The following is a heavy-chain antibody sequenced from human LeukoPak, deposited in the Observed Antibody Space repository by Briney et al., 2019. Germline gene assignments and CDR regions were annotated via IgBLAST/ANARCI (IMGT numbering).Heavy chain of an antibody. CDR2: IYHGDSDI. Sequence: GESLKISCKASGYTFTNYWIGWVRQMHGKGLYYMGMIYHGDSDIRYSPSFQGQVTISADKSIRTGYLQWSSLKASDTAMYFCARHLYLGSSTDYWGQGTLVTVSP. V-gene: IGHV5-51*01. D-gene: IGHD6-6*01. CDR1: GYTFTNYW. CDR3: ARHLYLGSSTDY. J-gene: IGHJ4*02.